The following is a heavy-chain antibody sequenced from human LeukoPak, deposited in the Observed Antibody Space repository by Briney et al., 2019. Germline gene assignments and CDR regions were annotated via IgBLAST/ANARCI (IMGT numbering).Heavy chain of an antibody. CDR1: GGSFGGYY. CDR3: AAAAYYYMDV. J-gene: IGHJ6*03. Sequence: SETLSLTCAVYGGSFGGYYWSWIRQPPGKGLEWIGEINHSGSTNYNPSLKSRVTISVDTSKNQFSLTLSSVTAADTAVYYCAAAAYYYMDVWGKGTTVTISS. D-gene: IGHD6-13*01. CDR2: INHSGST. V-gene: IGHV4-34*01.